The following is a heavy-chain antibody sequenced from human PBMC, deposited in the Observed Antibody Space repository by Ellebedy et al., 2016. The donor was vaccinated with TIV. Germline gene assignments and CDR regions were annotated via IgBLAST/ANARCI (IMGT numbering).Heavy chain of an antibody. J-gene: IGHJ4*02. Sequence: GGSLRLSXSASGFFFSDYCMNWVRQAPGKGLEWVSSISSGSTYIFYADSVKGRFTISRDNSKNTLYLQMDSLRVEDTAIYYCAKDESVGEVPRPFDYWGQGTLVTASS. CDR2: ISSGSTYI. V-gene: IGHV3-21*01. CDR1: GFFFSDYC. CDR3: AKDESVGEVPRPFDY. D-gene: IGHD3-10*01.